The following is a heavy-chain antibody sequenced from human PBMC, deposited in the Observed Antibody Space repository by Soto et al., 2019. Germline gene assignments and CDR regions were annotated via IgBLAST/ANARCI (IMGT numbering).Heavy chain of an antibody. D-gene: IGHD4-17*01. V-gene: IGHV3-33*01. CDR1: GFTFSSYG. CDR2: IWYDGSNK. J-gene: IGHJ4*02. CDR3: ARDLGPSPTVTPGGDY. Sequence: QVQLVESGGGVVQPGRSLRLSCAASGFTFSSYGMHWVRQAPGKGLEWVAVIWYDGSNKYYADSVKGRFTISRDNSKNTLYPQMNSLRAEDTAVYYCARDLGPSPTVTPGGDYWGQGTLVTVSS.